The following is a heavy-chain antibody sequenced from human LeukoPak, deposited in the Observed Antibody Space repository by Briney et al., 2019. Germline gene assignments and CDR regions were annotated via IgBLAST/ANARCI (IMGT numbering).Heavy chain of an antibody. D-gene: IGHD5-18*01. CDR3: ARDEYSYGYYYYYMDV. CDR1: GFTFSSYK. CDR2: ISSTSSYI. J-gene: IGHJ6*03. Sequence: GGSLTLSCAASGFTFSSYKMNWVRQAPGKGLEWVSSISSTSSYIYYAESVKGRFTISRDNAKNSLFLQMNSLRAEDTAVYYCARDEYSYGYYYYYMDVWGKGTTVSVSS. V-gene: IGHV3-21*01.